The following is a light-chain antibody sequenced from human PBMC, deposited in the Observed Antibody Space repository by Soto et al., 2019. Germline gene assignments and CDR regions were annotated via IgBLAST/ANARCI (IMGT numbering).Light chain of an antibody. CDR1: QSINSF. CDR3: QQSYNTPFT. J-gene: IGKJ3*01. CDR2: DAS. Sequence: DIQMTQSPSSLSASEGDRVTITCRASQSINSFLNWYQQKSGKAPELLIYDASTLQSGVPSRFSGSGSETEFNLTITNLQPDDFATYYCQQSYNTPFTFGPGTKVHVK. V-gene: IGKV1-39*01.